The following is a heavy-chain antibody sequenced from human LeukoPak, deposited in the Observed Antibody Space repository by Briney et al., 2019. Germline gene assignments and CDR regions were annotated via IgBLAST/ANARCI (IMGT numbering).Heavy chain of an antibody. CDR2: INPSGGST. J-gene: IGHJ3*02. V-gene: IGHV1-46*01. D-gene: IGHD2-2*01. Sequence: GASVNVSCMASGYTFPSYYMHWLRQAPGQGLEWMGIINPSGGSTSYAQKVQGRATMTMDTATSTVYMELSSLRSEDTAVYYCAREVGSINAFDIWGQGTMVTVSS. CDR3: AREVGSINAFDI. CDR1: GYTFPSYY.